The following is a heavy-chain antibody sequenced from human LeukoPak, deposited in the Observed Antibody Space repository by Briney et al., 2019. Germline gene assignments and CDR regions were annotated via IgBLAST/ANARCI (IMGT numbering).Heavy chain of an antibody. Sequence: ASVKVSCKASGYTFTGYYIHWVRQAPGQGLEWMGWINPNSGGTNNAQKFQGRVTMTRDTSISTAYMELSRLRSDDTAVYYCATVRQELRAFDIWGQGTMVTVSS. V-gene: IGHV1-2*02. CDR3: ATVRQELRAFDI. CDR2: INPNSGGT. J-gene: IGHJ3*02. D-gene: IGHD1-26*01. CDR1: GYTFTGYY.